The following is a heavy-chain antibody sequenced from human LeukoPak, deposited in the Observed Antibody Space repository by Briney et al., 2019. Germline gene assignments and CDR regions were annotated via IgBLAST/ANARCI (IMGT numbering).Heavy chain of an antibody. J-gene: IGHJ4*02. V-gene: IGHV3-30*04. Sequence: GGSLRLSCAASGFIFGSYAMHWVRQAPGKGLEWVAVKAFDGSDEYYADSVKGRFTISRDNSKNTLYLQMNSLRGEDTAVYYCAKSLRTRIYYFDYWGQGTLVTVSS. CDR2: KAFDGSDE. CDR1: GFIFGSYA. CDR3: AKSLRTRIYYFDY. D-gene: IGHD1-7*01.